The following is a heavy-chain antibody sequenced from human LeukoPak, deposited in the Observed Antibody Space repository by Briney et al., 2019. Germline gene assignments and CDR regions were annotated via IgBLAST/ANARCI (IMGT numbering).Heavy chain of an antibody. CDR1: GFTFSIYS. CDR3: ASGYCSGGSCYPNWFDP. J-gene: IGHJ5*02. Sequence: GGSLRLSCAASGFTFSIYSMNWVRQAPGEGLEWLSYIDSAGSIIYYADSVKGRFTVSRDNAKNSLYLQMNSLRAEDTAVYYCASGYCSGGSCYPNWFDPWGQGTLVTVSS. V-gene: IGHV3-48*01. CDR2: IDSAGSII. D-gene: IGHD2-15*01.